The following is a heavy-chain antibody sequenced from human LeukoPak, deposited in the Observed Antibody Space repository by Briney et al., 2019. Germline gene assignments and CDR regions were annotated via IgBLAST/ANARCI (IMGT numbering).Heavy chain of an antibody. V-gene: IGHV3-21*01. CDR2: ITSSSGYI. CDR3: ARHVVAVGFDY. CDR1: GFTFSSYG. D-gene: IGHD3-22*01. Sequence: GGSLRLSCAASGFTFSSYGMSWVRQAPGKGLEWVSSITSSSGYIYYADSVMGRFTISRDNANNSLYLQMNSLRAEDTAVYYCARHVVAVGFDYWGQGTLVTVSS. J-gene: IGHJ4*02.